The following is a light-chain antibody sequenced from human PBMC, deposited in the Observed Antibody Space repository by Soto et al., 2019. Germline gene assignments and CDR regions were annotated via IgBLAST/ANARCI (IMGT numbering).Light chain of an antibody. J-gene: IGKJ1*01. CDR3: QQYSYMWT. V-gene: IGKV3-20*01. Sequence: EIVLTQSPGTLSLSPGERATLSCRASENVRSSYLAWYQQIPGQAPRLLISGASKRATGIPDRFSGSGSGTDFTLTLDRLEAEGFAVYHCQQYSYMWTFGQGTKVEIK. CDR1: ENVRSSY. CDR2: GAS.